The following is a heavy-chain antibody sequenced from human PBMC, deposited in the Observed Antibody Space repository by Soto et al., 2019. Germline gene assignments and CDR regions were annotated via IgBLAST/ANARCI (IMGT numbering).Heavy chain of an antibody. J-gene: IGHJ6*02. D-gene: IGHD2-2*01. CDR1: GGSISGYY. V-gene: IGHV4-4*07. Sequence: PLETLSLTCTVSGGSISGYYWSWVRQPAWKGLEWVGRIYSDGTTNYSPSLKSRVTMSLDTSKDQFSLHLNSVTAADTAVYYCSRVGCSNSKCYTRGMDVWGQGTTGTVPS. CDR2: IYSDGTT. CDR3: SRVGCSNSKCYTRGMDV.